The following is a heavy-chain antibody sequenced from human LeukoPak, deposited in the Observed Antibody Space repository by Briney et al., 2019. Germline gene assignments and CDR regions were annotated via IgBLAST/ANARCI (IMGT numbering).Heavy chain of an antibody. Sequence: GGSLRLSCAASGFTVSSNYMSWVRQAPGKGLEWVSVIYSGGSTYYADSVKGRFTISRDNSKNTLYLQMSSLRAEDTAVYYCARTVRRDGYNPYYFDYWGQGTLVTVSS. CDR3: ARTVRRDGYNPYYFDY. J-gene: IGHJ4*02. CDR2: IYSGGST. V-gene: IGHV3-66*02. CDR1: GFTVSSNY. D-gene: IGHD5-24*01.